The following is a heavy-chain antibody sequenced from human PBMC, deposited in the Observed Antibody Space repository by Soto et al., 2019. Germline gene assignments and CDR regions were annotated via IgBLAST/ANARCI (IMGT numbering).Heavy chain of an antibody. CDR3: ARDKAQGGYCFY. D-gene: IGHD3-22*01. V-gene: IGHV1-69*01. J-gene: IGHJ4*02. CDR2: IIPIFGTA. Sequence: VKVSCKASGGTFSSYAISWVRQAPGQGLEWMGGIIPIFGTANYAQKFQGRVTITADESTSTAYMELSSLRSEDTAVYYCARDKAQGGYCFYWGQGTLVTVSS. CDR1: GGTFSSYA.